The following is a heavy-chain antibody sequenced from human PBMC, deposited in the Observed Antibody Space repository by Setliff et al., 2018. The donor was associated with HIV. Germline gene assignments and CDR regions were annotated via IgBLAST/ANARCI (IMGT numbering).Heavy chain of an antibody. CDR3: ARGEKPFVFRYSDPHTGYYFYMDV. CDR2: VDDSGST. V-gene: IGHV4-59*01. Sequence: NLSETLSLTCTVSGGSISNYYWNWIRQSPGKGLELIGYVDDSGSTDYNPSLTSRVTISVDISKNQFSLRVTSVSAADTAVYYCARGEKPFVFRYSDPHTGYYFYMDVWGRGTTVTVSS. J-gene: IGHJ6*03. D-gene: IGHD3-9*01. CDR1: GGSISNYY.